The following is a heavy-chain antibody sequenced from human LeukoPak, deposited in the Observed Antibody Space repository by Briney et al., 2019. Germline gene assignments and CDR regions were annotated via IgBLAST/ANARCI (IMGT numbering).Heavy chain of an antibody. CDR1: GFTFSSYG. CDR3: ARDGPLPAAAEGTHAFDI. D-gene: IGHD6-13*01. V-gene: IGHV3-30*19. Sequence: PGRSLRLSCAASGFTFSSYGMHWVRQAPGKGLEWVAVIWYDGSNKYYADSVKGRFTISRDNSKNTLYLQMNSLRAEDTAVYYCARDGPLPAAAEGTHAFDIWGQGTMVTVSS. J-gene: IGHJ3*02. CDR2: IWYDGSNK.